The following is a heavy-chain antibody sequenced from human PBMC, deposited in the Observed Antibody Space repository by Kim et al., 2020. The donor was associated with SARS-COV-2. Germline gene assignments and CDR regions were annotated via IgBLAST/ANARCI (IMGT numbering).Heavy chain of an antibody. D-gene: IGHD2-15*01. V-gene: IGHV4-61*01. CDR2: SYYSGST. J-gene: IGHJ3*02. CDR3: AREDNCRGGSCYVFDI. Sequence: SETLSLTCTVSGGSVSSHSYYWSWIRQPPGKGLEWIGYSYYSGSTNYNPSLKSRVTISVDTSKNQFSLKLSSVTAADTAVYYCAREDNCRGGSCYVFDI. CDR1: GGSVSSHSYY.